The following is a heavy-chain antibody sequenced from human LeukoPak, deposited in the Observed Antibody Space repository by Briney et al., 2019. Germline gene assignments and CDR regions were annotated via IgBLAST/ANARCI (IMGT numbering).Heavy chain of an antibody. V-gene: IGHV1-2*02. J-gene: IGHJ4*02. Sequence: GASVKVSCKASGYTFSDYYIHWVRQAPGQGLEWMGWISPSSGGTKYAQKFQGRVTMTRDTSISTAYMDLSRLTSDDTALYYCARGPYDTTGYYDYFDYWGQGTLVTASS. CDR1: GYTFSDYY. CDR2: ISPSSGGT. D-gene: IGHD3-22*01. CDR3: ARGPYDTTGYYDYFDY.